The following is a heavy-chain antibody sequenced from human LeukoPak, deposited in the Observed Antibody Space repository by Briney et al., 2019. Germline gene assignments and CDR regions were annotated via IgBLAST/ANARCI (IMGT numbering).Heavy chain of an antibody. J-gene: IGHJ6*02. CDR3: ARDMEMATSKGYYYGMDV. Sequence: ASVKVSCKASGYTFTSYGISWVRQAPGQGLEWMGWINPNSGGANYAQKFQGRVTMTRDTSISTAYMELSRLRSDDTAVYYCARDMEMATSKGYYYGMDVWGQGTTVTVSS. CDR2: INPNSGGA. V-gene: IGHV1-2*02. CDR1: GYTFTSYG. D-gene: IGHD5-24*01.